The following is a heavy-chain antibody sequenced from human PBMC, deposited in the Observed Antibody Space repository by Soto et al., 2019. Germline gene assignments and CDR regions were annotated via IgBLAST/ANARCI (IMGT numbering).Heavy chain of an antibody. CDR3: ARRARPDFYYMDV. J-gene: IGHJ6*03. V-gene: IGHV3-64*01. CDR1: GFTLSGYA. Sequence: PWGSLRRSYEASGFTLSGYAMDWVRQDPGKGLEYVSGISSNGVGTYYANSVQGRFTISRDNSKNTVYLQMGSLRPEDMAVYYCARRARPDFYYMDVWGKGTTVTVSS. CDR2: ISSNGVGT. D-gene: IGHD6-6*01.